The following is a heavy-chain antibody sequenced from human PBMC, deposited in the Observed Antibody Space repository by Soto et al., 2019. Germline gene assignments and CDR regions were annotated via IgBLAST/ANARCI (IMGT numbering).Heavy chain of an antibody. Sequence: PSETLSLTCTVSGSSISDYYWSWIRQSPGKGLEWMGYFSHTGGTNYNPSLNSRLTLSANTSKKQLSLSSVTAADTAVYYCARLLLDIVVISTAILPFDYWGQGTLVTVSS. D-gene: IGHD2-2*02. CDR3: ARLLLDIVVISTAILPFDY. V-gene: IGHV4-59*08. CDR2: FSHTGGT. J-gene: IGHJ4*02. CDR1: GSSISDYY.